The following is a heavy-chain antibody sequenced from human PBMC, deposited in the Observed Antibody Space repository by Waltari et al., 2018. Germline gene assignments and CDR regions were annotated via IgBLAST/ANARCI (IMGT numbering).Heavy chain of an antibody. D-gene: IGHD2-2*01. CDR2: IDPSDSFR. V-gene: IGHV5-10-1*01. CDR3: VRHRTTYPLEIDY. Sequence: EVQLVQSGAEVKKPEESLRTSCEGSGYSFTSPWNSWVRQMPGKGLGWGGRIDPSDSFRNYGPAFEGHVTISVDQSLRTAYLQWDSLKASDTAIYYCVRHRTTYPLEIDYWGQGTLVTVSS. J-gene: IGHJ4*02. CDR1: GYSFTSPW.